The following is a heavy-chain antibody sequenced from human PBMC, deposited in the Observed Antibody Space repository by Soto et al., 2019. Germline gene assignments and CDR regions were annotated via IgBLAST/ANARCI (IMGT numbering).Heavy chain of an antibody. Sequence: ASVKVSCKASGYTFTSYYMHWVRQAPGQGLEWMGIINPSGGSTSYAQKFQGRVTITADESTSTAYMELSSLRSEDTAVYYCARYCSGGSCLDVWGQGTTVTVSS. V-gene: IGHV1-46*01. CDR2: INPSGGST. J-gene: IGHJ6*02. D-gene: IGHD2-15*01. CDR1: GYTFTSYY. CDR3: ARYCSGGSCLDV.